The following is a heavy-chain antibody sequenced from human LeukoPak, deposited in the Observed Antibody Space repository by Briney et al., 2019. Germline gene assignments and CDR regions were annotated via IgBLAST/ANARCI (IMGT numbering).Heavy chain of an antibody. V-gene: IGHV4-38-2*02. CDR1: GYSISSGYY. J-gene: IGHJ4*02. CDR3: ARDDYSNYGHY. CDR2: IFHSGT. Sequence: SETLSLTCAVSGYSISSGYYWAWIRQPPGEGLGWVGSIFHSGTYYNPSLKSRVSISMDTSKNQFSLSLSSVTAADTAVYYCARDDYSNYGHYWGQGKLVTVSS. D-gene: IGHD4-11*01.